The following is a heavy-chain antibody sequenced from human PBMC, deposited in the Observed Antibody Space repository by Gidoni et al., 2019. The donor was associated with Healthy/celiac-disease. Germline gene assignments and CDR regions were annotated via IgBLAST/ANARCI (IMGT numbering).Heavy chain of an antibody. CDR2: ISSSSSSI. CDR1: GFTFSSYS. V-gene: IGHV3-21*01. CDR3: ARPSTYSSSSGFDY. D-gene: IGHD6-6*01. Sequence: EVQLVESGGGLVKPGGSLRLSCAASGFTFSSYSMNCVRQDPGKGLECVSSISSSSSSIYYAYSVKGRFTISRDNAKNSLYLQMNSLRAEDTAVYYCARPSTYSSSSGFDYWGQGTLVTVSS. J-gene: IGHJ4*02.